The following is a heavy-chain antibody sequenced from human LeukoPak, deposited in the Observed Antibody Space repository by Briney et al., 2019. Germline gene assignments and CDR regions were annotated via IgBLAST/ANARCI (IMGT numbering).Heavy chain of an antibody. CDR1: GFTFSSYG. V-gene: IGHV3-33*06. Sequence: GGSLRLSCAASGFTFSSYGMHWVRQAPGEGPEWVAVIWYDGSNKYYADSVKGRFTISRDNSKNTLYLQMNSLRAEDTAVYYCAKVDYYDSSGPIYYWGQGTLVTVSS. J-gene: IGHJ4*02. D-gene: IGHD3-22*01. CDR2: IWYDGSNK. CDR3: AKVDYYDSSGPIYY.